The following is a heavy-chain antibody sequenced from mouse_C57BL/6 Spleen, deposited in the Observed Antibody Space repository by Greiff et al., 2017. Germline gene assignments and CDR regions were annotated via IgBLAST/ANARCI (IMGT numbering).Heavy chain of an antibody. CDR1: GYTFTSYW. J-gene: IGHJ1*03. V-gene: IGHV1-74*01. D-gene: IGHD1-1*01. CDR3: AIYGTPGYGSSSYWYFDV. CDR2: IHPSDSDT. Sequence: QVQLQQPGAELVKPGASVKVSCKASGYTFTSYWMHWVKQRPGQGLEWIGRIHPSDSDTNYNQKFKGKATLTVDKSSSTAYMQLSSLTSEDSAVYYCAIYGTPGYGSSSYWYFDVWGTGTTVTVSS.